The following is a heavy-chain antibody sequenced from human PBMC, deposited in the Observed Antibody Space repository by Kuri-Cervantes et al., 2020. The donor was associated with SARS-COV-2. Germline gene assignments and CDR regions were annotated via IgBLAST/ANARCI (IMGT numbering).Heavy chain of an antibody. V-gene: IGHV3-30*18. D-gene: IGHD1-26*01. J-gene: IGHJ6*02. CDR2: TSFDENNK. CDR3: AKDLWEWERFYFYGMDV. CDR1: GFAFRSYG. Sequence: GGSLRLSCAAPGFAFRSYGMHWVRQAPGKGLEWVAVTSFDENNKRYADSVKGRFSISRDNSKNTLYLQMNSLKVEDTAVYYCAKDLWEWERFYFYGMDVWGQGTTVTISS.